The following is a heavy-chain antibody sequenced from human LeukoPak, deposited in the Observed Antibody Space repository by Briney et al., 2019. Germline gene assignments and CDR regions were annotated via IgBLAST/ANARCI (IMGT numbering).Heavy chain of an antibody. CDR1: GYSFANYW. CDR2: IYPGDSDT. Sequence: GESLKISCKGSGYSFANYWIGWVRQMPGKGLEWMGIIYPGDSDTRYSPSFQGQVTISADKSISTAYLQWSSLKASDTAIYYCASLYRVGAFHIWGQGTMVTVSS. CDR3: ASLYRVGAFHI. V-gene: IGHV5-51*01. D-gene: IGHD1-26*01. J-gene: IGHJ3*02.